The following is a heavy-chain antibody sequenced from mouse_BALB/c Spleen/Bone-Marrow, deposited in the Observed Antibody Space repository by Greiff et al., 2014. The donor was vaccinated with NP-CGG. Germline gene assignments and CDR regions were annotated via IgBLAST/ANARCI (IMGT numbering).Heavy chain of an antibody. D-gene: IGHD1-1*01. V-gene: IGHV14-3*02. CDR2: IDPANGNT. CDR1: GFNIKDTY. J-gene: IGHJ2*01. Sequence: EVQLQESGAELVKPGASVKLSCTASGFNIKDTYMHWVKQRPEQGLEWIGRIDPANGNTKYDPEFQDKATITADTSSNTAYLQLSSLTSEDTAVYYGARYYYGSSYFDYWGQGTTLTVSS. CDR3: ARYYYGSSYFDY.